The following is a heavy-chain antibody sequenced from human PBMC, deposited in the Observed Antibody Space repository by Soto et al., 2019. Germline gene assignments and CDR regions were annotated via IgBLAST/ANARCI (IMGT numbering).Heavy chain of an antibody. CDR2: IYHSGST. D-gene: IGHD3-10*01. Sequence: ASETLSLTCAVSGGSISSSNWWSWVRHPPGKGLEWIGEIYHSGSTNYNPSLKSRVTISVDKSKNQFSLKLSSVTAADTAVYYCARTPRAITMVRGLSNWFDPWGQGTLVTVSS. CDR3: ARTPRAITMVRGLSNWFDP. J-gene: IGHJ5*02. CDR1: GGSISSSNW. V-gene: IGHV4-4*02.